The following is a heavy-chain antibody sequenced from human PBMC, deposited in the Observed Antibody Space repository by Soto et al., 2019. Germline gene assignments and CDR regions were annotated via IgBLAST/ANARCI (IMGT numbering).Heavy chain of an antibody. J-gene: IGHJ4*02. CDR3: ARVSRSGYYNAPYFDY. V-gene: IGHV1-46*01. CDR1: GYTFTSYY. Sequence: GASVKVSCKASGYTFTSYYMHWVRQAPGQGLEWMGIINPSGGSTSYAQKFQGRVTMTRGTSTSTVYMELSSLRSEDTAVYYCARVSRSGYYNAPYFDYWGQGTLVTVSS. D-gene: IGHD3-3*01. CDR2: INPSGGST.